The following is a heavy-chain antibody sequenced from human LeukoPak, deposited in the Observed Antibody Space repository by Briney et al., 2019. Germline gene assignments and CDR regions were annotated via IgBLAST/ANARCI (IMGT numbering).Heavy chain of an antibody. V-gene: IGHV1-2*02. CDR3: ARGVGARYYYYMDV. CDR2: INPNSGGT. Sequence: GASVKVSRKASGYTFTGYYMHWVRQAPGQGLEWMGWINPNSGGTNYAQKFQGRVTMTRDTSISTAYMELSRLRSDDTAVYYCARGVGARYYYYMDVWGKGTTVTVSS. D-gene: IGHD1-26*01. J-gene: IGHJ6*03. CDR1: GYTFTGYY.